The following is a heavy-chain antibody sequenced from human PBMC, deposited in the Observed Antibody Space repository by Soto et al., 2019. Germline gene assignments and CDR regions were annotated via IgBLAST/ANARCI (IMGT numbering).Heavy chain of an antibody. V-gene: IGHV3-30-3*01. CDR2: ISYDGSNK. J-gene: IGHJ6*02. D-gene: IGHD5-18*01. CDR3: ARDGPSDTASVDDYYGMDV. CDR1: GFTFSSYA. Sequence: GGSLRLSCAASGFTFSSYAMHWVRQAPGKGLEWVAVISYDGSNKYYADSVKGRFTISRDNSKNTLYLQMNSLRAEDTAVYYCARDGPSDTASVDDYYGMDVWGQGTTVTVSS.